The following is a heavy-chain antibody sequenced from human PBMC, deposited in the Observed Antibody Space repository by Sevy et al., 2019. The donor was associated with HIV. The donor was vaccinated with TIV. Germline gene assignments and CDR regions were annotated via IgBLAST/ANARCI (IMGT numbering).Heavy chain of an antibody. D-gene: IGHD3-10*01. CDR3: AKEGVRGKDQYLDY. Sequence: GGSLRLSCAASGFTFSSYAMSWVRQAPGKGLEWVSAISGSGGSTYYADSVKGRFTISRDNSKNTRYLQMNSLRAEDTAVYYWAKEGVRGKDQYLDYWGQGTLVTVSS. CDR1: GFTFSSYA. J-gene: IGHJ4*02. CDR2: ISGSGGST. V-gene: IGHV3-23*01.